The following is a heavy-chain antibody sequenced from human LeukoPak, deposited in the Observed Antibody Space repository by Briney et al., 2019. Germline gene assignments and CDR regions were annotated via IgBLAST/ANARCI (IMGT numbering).Heavy chain of an antibody. D-gene: IGHD4-23*01. J-gene: IGHJ3*02. CDR3: ARGPQDYGGHSDYNDAFDI. CDR2: IYTSGST. CDR1: GGSISGYY. Sequence: SETLSLTCIVSGGSISGYYWSWIRQPAGKGLEWIGRIYTSGSTNYNPSLKSRVTMSVDTSKNQFSLKSSSVTAADTAVYYCARGPQDYGGHSDYNDAFDIWGQGTMVTVSS. V-gene: IGHV4-4*07.